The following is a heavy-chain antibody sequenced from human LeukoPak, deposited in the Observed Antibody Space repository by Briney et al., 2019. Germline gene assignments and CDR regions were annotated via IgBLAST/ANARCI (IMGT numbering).Heavy chain of an antibody. V-gene: IGHV4-61*02. J-gene: IGHJ4*02. D-gene: IGHD2-15*01. CDR2: IYTSGST. Sequence: SETLSLTCTVSGGSISSGTYYWSWIRQPAGKGLEWIGRIYTSGSTNYNPSLKSRITISVDASKNQFSLKLSSVTAADTAVYYCARNSCPSGSCYDNRGYFDYWGQGTLVTVSS. CDR3: ARNSCPSGSCYDNRGYFDY. CDR1: GGSISSGTYY.